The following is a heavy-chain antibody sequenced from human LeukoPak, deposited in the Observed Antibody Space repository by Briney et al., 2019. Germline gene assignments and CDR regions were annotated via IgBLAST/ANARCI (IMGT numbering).Heavy chain of an antibody. CDR1: GGSISSYY. CDR3: ARDGGITGTPPRGP. V-gene: IGHV4-59*01. Sequence: SETLSFTCTVSGGSISSYYWSWIRQPPGKGLEWIGYIYYSGSTNYNPSLKSRVTISVDTSKNQFSLKLSSVTAADTAVYYCARDGGITGTPPRGPWGQGTLVTVSS. CDR2: IYYSGST. J-gene: IGHJ5*02. D-gene: IGHD1-20*01.